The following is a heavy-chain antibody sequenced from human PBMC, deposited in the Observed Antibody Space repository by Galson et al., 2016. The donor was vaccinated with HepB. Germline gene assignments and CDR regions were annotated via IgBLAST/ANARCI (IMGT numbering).Heavy chain of an antibody. CDR2: MSSHGCST. CDR3: VKDSQYYYYYMDV. V-gene: IGHV3-64D*06. Sequence: SLRLSCAASGFTFSDYAMYWVRQAPGKGLEYVSAMSSHGCSTYYADSVKGRFTVSRDNSKTMLHLQMSSLRAEDTAVYYCVKDSQYYYYYMDVWGKGTTVTVSS. CDR1: GFTFSDYA. J-gene: IGHJ6*03.